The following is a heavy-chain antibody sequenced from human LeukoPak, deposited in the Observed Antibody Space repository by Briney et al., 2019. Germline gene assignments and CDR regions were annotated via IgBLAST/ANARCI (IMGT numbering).Heavy chain of an antibody. CDR2: ISTSSGTM. V-gene: IGHV3-48*04. J-gene: IGHJ4*02. CDR3: AREGSAADDFDY. D-gene: IGHD2-2*01. Sequence: GGSLRLSCAASGFTFSTYSMNWVRQAPGKGLEWVSYISTSSGTMYYADSVKGRFTISRDNAQNSLYLQMNSLTAEGTAVYYCAREGSAADDFDYWGQGTLVTVSS. CDR1: GFTFSTYS.